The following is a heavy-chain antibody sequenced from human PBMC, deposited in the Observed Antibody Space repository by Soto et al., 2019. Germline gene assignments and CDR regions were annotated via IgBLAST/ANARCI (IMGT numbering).Heavy chain of an antibody. V-gene: IGHV1-18*01. CDR2: ISAYNGNT. Sequence: ASVKVSCKASGYTFTSYGISWVRQAPGQGLEWMGWISAYNGNTNYAQKLQGRVTMTTDTSTSTAYMELRSLRSDDTAVYYCERGDSRIAVAGLYYFDYWGQGTLVTVSS. D-gene: IGHD6-19*01. CDR1: GYTFTSYG. J-gene: IGHJ4*02. CDR3: ERGDSRIAVAGLYYFDY.